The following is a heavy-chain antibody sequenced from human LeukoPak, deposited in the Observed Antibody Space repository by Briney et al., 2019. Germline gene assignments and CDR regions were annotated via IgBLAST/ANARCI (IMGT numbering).Heavy chain of an antibody. D-gene: IGHD2-21*02. CDR1: GFTFSSYG. Sequence: PGRSLRLSCAASGFTFSSYGMHWVRQAPGKGLEWVAVISYDGSNKYYADSVKGRFTISRDNSKNTLYLQMNSLRAEDTAVYYCAKAPIVVVTAVDYWGQGTLVTVSS. J-gene: IGHJ4*02. V-gene: IGHV3-30*18. CDR3: AKAPIVVVTAVDY. CDR2: ISYDGSNK.